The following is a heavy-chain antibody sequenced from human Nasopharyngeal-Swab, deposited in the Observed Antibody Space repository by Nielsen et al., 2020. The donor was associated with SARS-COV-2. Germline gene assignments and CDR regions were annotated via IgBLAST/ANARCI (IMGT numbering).Heavy chain of an antibody. CDR2: IYYSGST. CDR3: ARVLTRNLVVALVLDAFDI. J-gene: IGHJ3*02. V-gene: IGHV4-31*11. CDR1: GGSFSGYY. Sequence: SETLSLTCAVYGGSFSGYYWSWIRQHPGKGLEWIGYIYYSGSTYYNLSLKSRVTISVDTSKNQFSLKLSSVTAADTAVYYCARVLTRNLVVALVLDAFDIWGQGTMVTVSS. D-gene: IGHD2-15*01.